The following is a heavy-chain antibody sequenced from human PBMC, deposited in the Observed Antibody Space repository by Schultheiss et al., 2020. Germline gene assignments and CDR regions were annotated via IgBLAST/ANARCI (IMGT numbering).Heavy chain of an antibody. Sequence: GGSLRLSCTASGFTFGDYAMSWVRQAPGKGLEWVGFIRSKAYGGTTEYAASVKGRFTISRDDSKNTLYLQMNSLKTEDTAVYYCTTDYYGSGRPITYFDYWGQGTLVTVSS. CDR3: TTDYYGSGRPITYFDY. CDR2: IRSKAYGGTT. J-gene: IGHJ4*02. V-gene: IGHV3-49*04. D-gene: IGHD3-10*01. CDR1: GFTFGDYA.